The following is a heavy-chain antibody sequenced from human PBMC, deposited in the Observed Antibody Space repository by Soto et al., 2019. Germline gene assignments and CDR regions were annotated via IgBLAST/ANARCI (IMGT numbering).Heavy chain of an antibody. CDR2: ISYDGSNK. D-gene: IGHD1-1*01. Sequence: LSLSCAASGFTFSDYAMHWVRQAPGKGLEWVAVISYDGSNKYYADSVKGRLTISRDNSKNTLYLQMNSLRAEDTAVYYCARGLETGTTYYWGQGTLVTVSS. V-gene: IGHV3-30*03. CDR3: ARGLETGTTYY. CDR1: GFTFSDYA. J-gene: IGHJ4*02.